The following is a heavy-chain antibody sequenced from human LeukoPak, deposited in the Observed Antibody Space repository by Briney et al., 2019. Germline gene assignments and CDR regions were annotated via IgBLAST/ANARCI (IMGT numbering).Heavy chain of an antibody. CDR3: ARDPSVRGVIVGVLDV. J-gene: IGHJ6*02. CDR2: INPSGGST. Sequence: ASVKVSCKASGYTFTSYYMHWVRQAPGQGLEWMGIINPSGGSTSYAQKFQGRVTMTRDTPTSTVYMELSSLRSEDTAVYYCARDPSVRGVIVGVLDVWGQGTTVTVSS. D-gene: IGHD3-10*01. V-gene: IGHV1-46*01. CDR1: GYTFTSYY.